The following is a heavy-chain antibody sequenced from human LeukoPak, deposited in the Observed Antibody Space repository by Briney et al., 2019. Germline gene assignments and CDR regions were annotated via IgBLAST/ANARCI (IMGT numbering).Heavy chain of an antibody. CDR3: AKARRTVTTPQY. Sequence: QAGGSLRLSCAASGFTFSSYAMSWVRQAPGKGLEWVSAISGSGGSTYYADSVKGRFTISRDNSKNTLYPQMNSLRAEDTAVYYCAKARRTVTTPQYWGQGTLVTVSS. CDR1: GFTFSSYA. D-gene: IGHD4-11*01. V-gene: IGHV3-23*01. CDR2: ISGSGGST. J-gene: IGHJ4*02.